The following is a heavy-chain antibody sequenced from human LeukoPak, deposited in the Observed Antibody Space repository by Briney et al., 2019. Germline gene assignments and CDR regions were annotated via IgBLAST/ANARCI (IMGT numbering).Heavy chain of an antibody. CDR2: IKQDGSEK. D-gene: IGHD3-10*01. Sequence: GGSLRLSCAASGFTFSSYWMSWVRQAPGKGLEWVANIKQDGSEKYYVDSVKGRFTISRDNAKNSLYLQVNSLRAEDTAVYYCARDGTMVRGVIKFYAFDIWGQGTMVTVSS. V-gene: IGHV3-7*01. CDR1: GFTFSSYW. CDR3: ARDGTMVRGVIKFYAFDI. J-gene: IGHJ3*02.